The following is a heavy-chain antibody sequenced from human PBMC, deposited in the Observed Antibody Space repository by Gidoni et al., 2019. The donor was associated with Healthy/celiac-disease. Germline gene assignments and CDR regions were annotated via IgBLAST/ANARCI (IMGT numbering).Heavy chain of an antibody. CDR2: IWYDGSNK. J-gene: IGHJ4*02. Sequence: QVQLVESGGGVVQPGWSLRLSCAASGFTFSSYGMHWVRQAPGKGLEWVAVIWYDGSNKYYADSVKGRFTITRDNSKNTLYLQMNSRRAEDTAVYYCAREEQQLSPYYFDYWGQGTLVTVSS. V-gene: IGHV3-33*01. CDR1: GFTFSSYG. D-gene: IGHD6-13*01. CDR3: AREEQQLSPYYFDY.